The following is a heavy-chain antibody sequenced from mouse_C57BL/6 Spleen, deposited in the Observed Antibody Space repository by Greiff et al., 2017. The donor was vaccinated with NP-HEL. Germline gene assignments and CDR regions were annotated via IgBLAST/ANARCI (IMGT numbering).Heavy chain of an antibody. CDR3: TRVTTVVATDY. CDR1: GYTFTSYW. J-gene: IGHJ2*01. D-gene: IGHD1-1*01. V-gene: IGHV1-5*01. Sequence: VQLQQSGTVLARPGASVTMSRKTSGYTFTSYWMHWVKQRPGQGLEWIGAIYPGNSDTSYNQKFKGKAKLTAVTSASTAYMELSSLTNEDSAVYYCTRVTTVVATDYWGQGTTLTVSS. CDR2: IYPGNSDT.